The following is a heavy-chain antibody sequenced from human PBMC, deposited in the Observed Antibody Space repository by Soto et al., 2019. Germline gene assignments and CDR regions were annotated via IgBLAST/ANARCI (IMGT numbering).Heavy chain of an antibody. CDR2: ISGSGGST. V-gene: IGHV3-23*01. Sequence: PXXSRLSCAASGFTFSSYAMSCVRQAPGKGLEWVSAISGSGGSTYYADSVKGRFTISRDNSKNTLYLQMNSLRAEDTAVYYCAKDRESTSPQWGFDPWGQGTLVTVSS. CDR3: AKDRESTSPQWGFDP. D-gene: IGHD2-2*01. CDR1: GFTFSSYA. J-gene: IGHJ5*02.